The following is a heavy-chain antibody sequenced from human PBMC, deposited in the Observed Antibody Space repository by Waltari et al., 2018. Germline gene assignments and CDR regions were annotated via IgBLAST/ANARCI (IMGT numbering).Heavy chain of an antibody. CDR3: ARKGGGDYIGY. D-gene: IGHD3-16*01. CDR1: GYTFTGYY. V-gene: IGHV1-2*02. CDR2: ISPQNGDT. Sequence: QVQLEQSGAEVKKPGASVKVSCKASGYTFTGYYIHWLRQAPGQGLEWMGLISPQNGDTGYAHPFQGLVNMTTDTAVNTVYMELSGLTSDDTAIYYCARKGGGDYIGYWGQGTLVPVSS. J-gene: IGHJ4*02.